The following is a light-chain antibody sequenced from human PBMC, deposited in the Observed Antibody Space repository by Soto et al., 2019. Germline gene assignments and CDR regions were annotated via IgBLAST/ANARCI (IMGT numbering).Light chain of an antibody. J-gene: IGKJ2*02. CDR3: QQYNKWPPGT. CDR1: QSVSNV. V-gene: IGKV3-15*01. CDR2: HAS. Sequence: EIVMTQSPAILSVSLGERATLSYRTSQSVSNVLAWYQQKPGQAPRLLVYHASTRAAGIPARFSGSGSGTEFTLTISSVQSEDSALYYCQQYNKWPPGTFGPGTKLEI.